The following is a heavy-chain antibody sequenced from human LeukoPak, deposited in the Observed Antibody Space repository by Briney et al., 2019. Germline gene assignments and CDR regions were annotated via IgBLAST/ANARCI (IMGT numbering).Heavy chain of an antibody. Sequence: SETLSLTCTVSGGSINSGDYYWSWIRQPPGKGLEWIGYIYYSGSTNYNPSLKSRVTISVDTSKNQFSLKLSSVTAADTAVYYCARTLQQLRIFDYWGQGTLVTVSS. D-gene: IGHD6-13*01. CDR2: IYYSGST. V-gene: IGHV4-61*08. J-gene: IGHJ4*02. CDR1: GGSINSGDYY. CDR3: ARTLQQLRIFDY.